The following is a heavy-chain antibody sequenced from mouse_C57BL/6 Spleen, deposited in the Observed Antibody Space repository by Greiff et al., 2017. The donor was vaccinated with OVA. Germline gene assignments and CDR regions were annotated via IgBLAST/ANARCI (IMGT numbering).Heavy chain of an antibody. D-gene: IGHD2-1*01. Sequence: VQLQQPGAELVRPGSSVKLSCKASGYTFTSYWMHWVKQRPIQGLEWIGNIDPSDSETHYNQKFKDKATLTVDKSSSTAYMQLSSLTSEDSAVYYCARPGRNDYFDYWGQGTTLTVSS. CDR3: ARPGRNDYFDY. CDR1: GYTFTSYW. V-gene: IGHV1-52*01. CDR2: IDPSDSET. J-gene: IGHJ2*01.